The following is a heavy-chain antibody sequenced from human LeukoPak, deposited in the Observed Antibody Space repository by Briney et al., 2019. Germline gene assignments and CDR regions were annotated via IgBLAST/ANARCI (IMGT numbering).Heavy chain of an antibody. J-gene: IGHJ5*02. D-gene: IGHD5-24*01. Sequence: ASETLSLTCTVSGGSISSYYWSWIRQPPGKGLEWIGYIYYSGSTNYNPSLKSRVTISVDTAKNQFSLKLSSVTAADTAVYYCARSRDGYNYSWFDPWGQGTLVTVSS. V-gene: IGHV4-59*01. CDR1: GGSISSYY. CDR2: IYYSGST. CDR3: ARSRDGYNYSWFDP.